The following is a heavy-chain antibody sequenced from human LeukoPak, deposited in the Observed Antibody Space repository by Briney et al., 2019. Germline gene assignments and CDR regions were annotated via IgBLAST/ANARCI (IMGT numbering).Heavy chain of an antibody. J-gene: IGHJ4*02. D-gene: IGHD5-18*01. CDR1: GYSINSGYY. Sequence: PSETLSLTCTVSGYSINSGYYWGWIRQPPGKGLEWIGFMFHSGSTYYTPSLKSRVTISVDTSKNQFSLNLSSVTAADTAVYYCARESDTAMVTDYWGQGTLVTVSS. CDR2: MFHSGST. CDR3: ARESDTAMVTDY. V-gene: IGHV4-38-2*02.